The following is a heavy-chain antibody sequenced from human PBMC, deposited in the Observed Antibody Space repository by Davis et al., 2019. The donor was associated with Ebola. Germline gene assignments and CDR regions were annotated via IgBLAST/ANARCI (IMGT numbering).Heavy chain of an antibody. J-gene: IGHJ6*02. Sequence: GGSLRLSCAASGFTFRSYGLHWVRQAPGKGPEWVAFIWRGGTNKNYADSVKGRFTISRDDSRNILYMQMNSLRAEDTAVYFCAKGGARYFYHYYGMDVWGQGTTVTVSS. CDR1: GFTFRSYG. CDR3: AKGGARYFYHYYGMDV. D-gene: IGHD2/OR15-2a*01. V-gene: IGHV3-30*02. CDR2: IWRGGTNK.